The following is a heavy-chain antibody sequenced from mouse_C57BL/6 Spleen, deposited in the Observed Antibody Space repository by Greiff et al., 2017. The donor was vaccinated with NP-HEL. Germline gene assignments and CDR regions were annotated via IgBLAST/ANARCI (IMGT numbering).Heavy chain of an antibody. D-gene: IGHD2-2*01. CDR1: GFSLSTFGMG. Sequence: QVTLKESGPGILQPSQTLSLTCSFSGFSLSTFGMGVGWIRQPSGKGLEWLAHIWWDDDKYYNPALKSRLTISTDTSKNQVFLQLANGETADNATYYCSGRGNYGYDVEEWGQGTTLTVSS. J-gene: IGHJ2*01. CDR3: SGRGNYGYDVEE. CDR2: IWWDDDK. V-gene: IGHV8-8*01.